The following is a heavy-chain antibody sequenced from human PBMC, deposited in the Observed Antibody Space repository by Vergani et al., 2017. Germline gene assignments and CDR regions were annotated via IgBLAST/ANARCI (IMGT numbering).Heavy chain of an antibody. J-gene: IGHJ6*03. CDR3: ARSSGWYVYYMDV. CDR1: GFTFNQYG. D-gene: IGHD6-19*01. V-gene: IGHV3-30*03. CDR2: ISYDGSNK. Sequence: QVQLVESGGGVVQPGRSLRLSCAASGFTFNQYGMHWVRQAPGKGLEWVAVISYDGSNKYYADSVKGRFTISRDNSKNTLYLQMNSLRAEDTAVYYCARSSGWYVYYMDVWGKGTTVTVSS.